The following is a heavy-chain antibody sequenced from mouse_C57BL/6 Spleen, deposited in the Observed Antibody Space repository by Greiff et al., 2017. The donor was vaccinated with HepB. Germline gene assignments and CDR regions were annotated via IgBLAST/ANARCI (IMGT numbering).Heavy chain of an antibody. J-gene: IGHJ4*01. CDR3: AKFIRDYAMDY. D-gene: IGHD1-1*01. V-gene: IGHV1-59*01. Sequence: QVQLKESGAELVRPGTSVKLSCKASGYTFTSYWMHWVKQRPGQGLEWIGVIDPSDSYTNYNQKFKGKATLTVDTSSSTAYMQLSSLTSEDSAVYYCAKFIRDYAMDYWGQGTSVTVSS. CDR2: IDPSDSYT. CDR1: GYTFTSYW.